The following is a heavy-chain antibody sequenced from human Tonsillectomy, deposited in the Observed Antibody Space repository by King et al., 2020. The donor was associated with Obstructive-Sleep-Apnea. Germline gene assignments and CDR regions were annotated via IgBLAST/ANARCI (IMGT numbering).Heavy chain of an antibody. CDR2: IWWDGSAK. Sequence: VQLVESGGGVVQPGTSLRLSCAASGFTISNYDFHWVRQAPGKGLDWVSFIWWDGSAKYYADSVKGRFTISRDNSKNTVYLKMNSLRPEDTAVYYCAKWGEGRVSWGQGTLVTVSS. D-gene: IGHD3-10*01. J-gene: IGHJ5*02. CDR3: AKWGEGRVS. V-gene: IGHV3-30*02. CDR1: GFTISNYD.